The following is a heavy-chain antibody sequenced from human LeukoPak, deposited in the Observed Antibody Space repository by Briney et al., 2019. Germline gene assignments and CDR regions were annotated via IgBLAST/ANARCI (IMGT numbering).Heavy chain of an antibody. CDR3: ATEFLGAVAETGDY. V-gene: IGHV3-21*01. CDR2: ISSTSTYI. CDR1: GFTFSSYS. J-gene: IGHJ4*02. Sequence: GGSLRLSCAASGFTFSSYSMNWVRQAPGKGLEWVSSISSTSTYIYYADSVKGRFTISRDNAKNSLYLQMNSLRAEDTAVYYCATEFLGAVAETGDYWGQGTLVIVSS. D-gene: IGHD6-19*01.